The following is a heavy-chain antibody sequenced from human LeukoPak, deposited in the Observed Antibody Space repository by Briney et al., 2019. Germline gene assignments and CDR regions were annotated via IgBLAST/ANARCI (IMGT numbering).Heavy chain of an antibody. V-gene: IGHV3-7*01. CDR3: ARLGYSGYDAFDY. J-gene: IGHJ4*02. CDR2: IKQDGSEK. CDR1: GFTFSTYW. D-gene: IGHD5-12*01. Sequence: GGSLRLSCAASGFTFSTYWMSWVRQAPGRGLEWVANIKQDGSEKYYVDSVKGRFTISRDNAKNSLYLQMNSLRAEDTAVYYCARLGYSGYDAFDYWGQGTLVTVSS.